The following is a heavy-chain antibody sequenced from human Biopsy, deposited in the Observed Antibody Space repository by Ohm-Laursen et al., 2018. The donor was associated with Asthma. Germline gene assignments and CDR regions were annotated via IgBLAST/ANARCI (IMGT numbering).Heavy chain of an antibody. Sequence: GSLRLSCSASGFTFSNAWMSWVRQAPGKGLEWVGRIKSKTDGGTTDYAAPVKGRFTISRDDSKNTLYLQMNSLKTDDTAVYYCARGSVLYNSRPRRFDFWGQGTLVSVSS. CDR3: ARGSVLYNSRPRRFDF. J-gene: IGHJ5*01. V-gene: IGHV3-15*01. D-gene: IGHD6-19*01. CDR2: IKSKTDGGTT. CDR1: GFTFSNAW.